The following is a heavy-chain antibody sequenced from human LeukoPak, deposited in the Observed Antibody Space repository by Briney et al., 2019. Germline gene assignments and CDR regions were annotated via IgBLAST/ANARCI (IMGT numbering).Heavy chain of an antibody. D-gene: IGHD3-10*01. Sequence: PGGSLRLSCAASGFTFSDYYMSWIRQAPGKGLEWVSYISSSSSYTNYADSVKGRFTISRDNAKNSLYLQMNSQRAEDTAVYYCARGFPSPDKRPCWGQGTLVTVSS. CDR2: ISSSSSYT. V-gene: IGHV3-11*05. CDR1: GFTFSDYY. CDR3: ARGFPSPDKRPC. J-gene: IGHJ4*02.